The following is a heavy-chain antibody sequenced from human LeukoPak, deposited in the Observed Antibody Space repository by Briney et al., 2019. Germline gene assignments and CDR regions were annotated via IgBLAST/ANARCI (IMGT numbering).Heavy chain of an antibody. Sequence: GGSLRLSCAASGFTFSSCARSWLRQAPGKGLEWVSVISSSGGSTYYSDSVKGRFTITRDNSTNTLYLQMNSLIADDTTVYYCATGAHSGNSDSWGQGTLVTVSS. CDR2: ISSSGGST. V-gene: IGHV3-23*01. J-gene: IGHJ4*02. CDR1: GFTFSSCA. D-gene: IGHD1-26*01. CDR3: ATGAHSGNSDS.